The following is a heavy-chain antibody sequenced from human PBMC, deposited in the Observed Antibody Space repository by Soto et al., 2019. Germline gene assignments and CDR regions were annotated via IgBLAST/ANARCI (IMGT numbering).Heavy chain of an antibody. CDR2: IIPIFGTA. CDR1: GGTFSSYA. V-gene: IGHV1-69*13. J-gene: IGHJ4*02. CDR3: AKDIIVIPGAKGLDY. Sequence: SVKVSCKASGGTFSSYAISWVRQAPGQGLEWMGGIIPIFGTANYAQKFQGRVTITADESTSTAYMELSSLRSEDTAVYYCAKDIIVIPGAKGLDYWGQGALVTVSS. D-gene: IGHD2-2*01.